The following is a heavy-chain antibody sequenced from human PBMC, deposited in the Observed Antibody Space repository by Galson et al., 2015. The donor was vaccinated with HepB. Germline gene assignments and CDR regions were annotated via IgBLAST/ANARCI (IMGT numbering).Heavy chain of an antibody. V-gene: IGHV3-23*01. Sequence: SLRLSCAASGFTFSSYAMSWVRQAPGKGLEWVSAISGSGGSTYYADSVKGRFTISRDNSKNTLYLQMNSLRAEDTAVYYCAKAQWLRPIYHYYGMDVWGQGTTVTVSS. D-gene: IGHD5-12*01. CDR1: GFTFSSYA. CDR2: ISGSGGST. J-gene: IGHJ6*02. CDR3: AKAQWLRPIYHYYGMDV.